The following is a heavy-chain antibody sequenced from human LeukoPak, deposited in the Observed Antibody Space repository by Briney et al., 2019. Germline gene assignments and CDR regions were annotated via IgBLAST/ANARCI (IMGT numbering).Heavy chain of an antibody. CDR2: IYHSGST. CDR1: GGSISSGGYS. CDR3: ARVPLDGNSSGYYYYYGMDV. J-gene: IGHJ6*02. V-gene: IGHV4-30-2*01. D-gene: IGHD3-22*01. Sequence: SQTLSLTCAVSGGSISSGGYSWSWIRQPPGKGLEWVGYIYHSGSTYYNPSLKSRVTISVGRSKNQFSLKLSSVTAADTAVYYCARVPLDGNSSGYYYYYGMDVWGQGTTVTVSS.